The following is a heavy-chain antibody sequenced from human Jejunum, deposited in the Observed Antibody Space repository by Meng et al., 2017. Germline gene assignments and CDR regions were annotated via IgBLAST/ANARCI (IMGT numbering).Heavy chain of an antibody. Sequence: QVQVQGSGPGLVKPSQTLSLTCTVSGGSLRTGAYYWSWIRQHPGKGLEWIGYIYYTGSTFYNPSLKSRVSISLETSKNQFSLKVTSVTAADTAFYYCARLGITETIGGFDPWGQGILVTVSS. J-gene: IGHJ5*02. CDR3: ARLGITETIGGFDP. D-gene: IGHD1-7*01. CDR1: GGSLRTGAYY. CDR2: IYYTGST. V-gene: IGHV4-31*03.